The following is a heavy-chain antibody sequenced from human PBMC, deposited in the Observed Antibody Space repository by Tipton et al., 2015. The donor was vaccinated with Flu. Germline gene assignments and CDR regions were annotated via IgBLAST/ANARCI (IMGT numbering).Heavy chain of an antibody. V-gene: IGHV4-34*01. D-gene: IGHD6-19*01. CDR2: INHSGST. J-gene: IGHJ3*02. CDR1: GGSFSGYY. CDR3: ARGNSGWYEDAFDI. Sequence: TLSLTCAVYGGSFSGYYWSWIRQPPGKGLEWIGEINHSGSTNYNPSLKSRVTISVDTSKNQFSLKPSSVTAADTAVYYCARGNSGWYEDAFDIWGQGTMVTVSS.